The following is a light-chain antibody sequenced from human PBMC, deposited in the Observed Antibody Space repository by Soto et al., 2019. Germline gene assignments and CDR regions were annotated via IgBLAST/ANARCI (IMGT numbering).Light chain of an antibody. J-gene: IGKJ1*01. Sequence: EVVLTQSPDTVSLSPGERATLSCRASQSVSNSLAWYQQKPGQAPRLLIYGASTRATGIPARFSGSGSGTEFTLTISSLQSEDFAVYYCQQYNNWPPWTFGQGTKVDI. CDR1: QSVSNS. V-gene: IGKV3-15*01. CDR2: GAS. CDR3: QQYNNWPPWT.